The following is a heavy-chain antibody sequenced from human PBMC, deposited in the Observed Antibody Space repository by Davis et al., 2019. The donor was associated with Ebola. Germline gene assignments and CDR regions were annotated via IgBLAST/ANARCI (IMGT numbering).Heavy chain of an antibody. V-gene: IGHV1-2*04. CDR3: ASSPRYSYDNRLDY. J-gene: IGHJ4*02. CDR1: GYTFTGYY. CDR2: INPNSGGT. Sequence: ASVKVSCKASGYTFTGYYMHWVRQAPGQGLEWMGWINPNSGGTNYAQKFQGWVTMTTDTSTSTAYMELRSLRSDDTAVYYCASSPRYSYDNRLDYWGQGTLVTVSS. D-gene: IGHD5-18*01.